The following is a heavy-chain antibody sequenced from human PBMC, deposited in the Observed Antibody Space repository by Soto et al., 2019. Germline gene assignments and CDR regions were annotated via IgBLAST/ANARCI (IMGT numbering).Heavy chain of an antibody. J-gene: IGHJ4*02. V-gene: IGHV3-74*01. Sequence: SLRLSCAASGFTFSNYWMHWVRQAPGKGLVWVSRINSDESSTSYADSVKGRFTISRDNAKNTLSLQMNSLRADDTAVYYCARGGVGRYCSSSSCYTWVFDYWGQGTLVTVSS. CDR1: GFTFSNYW. D-gene: IGHD2-2*02. CDR2: INSDESST. CDR3: ARGGVGRYCSSSSCYTWVFDY.